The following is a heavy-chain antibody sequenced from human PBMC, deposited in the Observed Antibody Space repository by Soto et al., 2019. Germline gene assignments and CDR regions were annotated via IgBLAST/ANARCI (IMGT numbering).Heavy chain of an antibody. V-gene: IGHV6-1*01. J-gene: IGHJ4*02. CDR3: ARGKYSAFDY. D-gene: IGHD5-18*01. CDR2: TGYTSKWYN. Sequence: QVQLQQSGPGLVKPSQTLSLTCAISGDSISTNNVAWNWIRQSPSGGLEWLGRTGYTSKWYNDYAVSVRSRIAINPATSKHQFSLQLNSVSLDDTAVYYCARGKYSAFDYWGQGTLVTVSS. CDR1: GDSISTNNVA.